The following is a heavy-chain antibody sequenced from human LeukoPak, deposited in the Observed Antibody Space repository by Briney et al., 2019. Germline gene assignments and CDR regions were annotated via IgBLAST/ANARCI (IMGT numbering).Heavy chain of an antibody. CDR1: GYTFTGYY. CDR3: ARAIRITIFGVVTYHDAFDI. CDR2: INPNSGGT. V-gene: IGHV1-2*02. Sequence: GASVKVSCKASGYTFTGYYMHWVRQAPGQGLEWMGWINPNSGGTNYAQKFQGRVTMTRDTSISTAYMELSRLRSDDTAVYYCARAIRITIFGVVTYHDAFDIWGQGTMVTVSS. J-gene: IGHJ3*02. D-gene: IGHD3-3*01.